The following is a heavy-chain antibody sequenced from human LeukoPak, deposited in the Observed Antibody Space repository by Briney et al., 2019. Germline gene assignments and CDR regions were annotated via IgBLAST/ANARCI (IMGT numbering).Heavy chain of an antibody. CDR1: GFTFSSYA. V-gene: IGHV3-23*01. Sequence: GGSLRLSRAASGFTFSSYAMSWVRQAPGKGLEWVSAISGSGGSTYYADSVKGRFTITRDNSKNTLYLQMNSLRAEDTAVYYCAKLYGSGSYYNVGYFDYWGQGTLVTVSS. CDR3: AKLYGSGSYYNVGYFDY. D-gene: IGHD3-10*01. J-gene: IGHJ4*02. CDR2: ISGSGGST.